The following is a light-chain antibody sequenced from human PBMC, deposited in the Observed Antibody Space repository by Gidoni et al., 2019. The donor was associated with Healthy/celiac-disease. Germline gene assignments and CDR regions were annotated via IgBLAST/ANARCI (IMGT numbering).Light chain of an antibody. J-gene: IGKJ1*01. CDR2: GAS. CDR3: QQYGSSRT. Sequence: EITLTQSPGTLSLSPGERATLSCRASQSVSSSYLACYQQKPGQAPRLLIDGASRRAPTIPDLCSGRWWGTVFPLTSSRLAPEYVAVYYWQQYGSSRTFGQGTKVEIK. CDR1: QSVSSSY. V-gene: IGKV3-20*01.